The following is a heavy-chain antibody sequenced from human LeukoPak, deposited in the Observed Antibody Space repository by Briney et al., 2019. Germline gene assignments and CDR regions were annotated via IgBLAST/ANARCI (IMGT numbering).Heavy chain of an antibody. CDR2: ISYDGSNK. Sequence: PGGSLRLSCAASGFTFSSYGMHWVRQAPGEGLEWVAVISYDGSNKYYADSVKGRFTISRDNSKNTLYLQMNSLRAEDTAVYYCAKDRGPLYYDFWSAISDMDVWGQGTTVTVSS. CDR3: AKDRGPLYYDFWSAISDMDV. V-gene: IGHV3-30*18. CDR1: GFTFSSYG. D-gene: IGHD3-3*01. J-gene: IGHJ6*02.